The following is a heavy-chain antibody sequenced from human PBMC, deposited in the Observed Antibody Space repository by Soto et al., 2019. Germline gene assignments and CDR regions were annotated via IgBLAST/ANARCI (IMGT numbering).Heavy chain of an antibody. D-gene: IGHD5-12*01. CDR2: ISYDGSNK. V-gene: IGHV3-30*18. J-gene: IGHJ4*02. CDR1: GFTFSSYG. Sequence: QVQLVESGGGVVQPGRSLRLSCAASGFTFSSYGMHWVRQAPGKGLEWVAVISYDGSNKYYEDSVKGRFTISRDNSKNTLYLQMNSLRAEDTAVYYCAKEGIVATISRGGIDYWGQGTLVTVSS. CDR3: AKEGIVATISRGGIDY.